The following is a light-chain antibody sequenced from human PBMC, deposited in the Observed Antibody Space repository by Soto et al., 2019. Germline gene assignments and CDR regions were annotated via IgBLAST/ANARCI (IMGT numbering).Light chain of an antibody. J-gene: IGLJ3*02. Sequence: QSALTQPASVSGSPGQSITISCTGTSSDVGGYNHVSWYQHHPGKAPKLMIYEVSNRPSGVSNRFSGSKSGYTASLTISGLQAEDEADYYCQAYDYSLTASVFGGGTQLTVL. V-gene: IGLV2-14*01. CDR3: QAYDYSLTASV. CDR1: SSDVGGYNH. CDR2: EVS.